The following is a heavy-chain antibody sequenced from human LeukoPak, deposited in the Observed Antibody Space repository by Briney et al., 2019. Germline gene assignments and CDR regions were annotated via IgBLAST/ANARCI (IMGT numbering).Heavy chain of an antibody. D-gene: IGHD2-21*02. Sequence: EASVKVSCKASGYTFTGYYMRWVRQAPGQGLTWMGWINPNTGVTNYAQKFQGRVTMTRATSINTAYMELDRLTSDDTAIYYCARSYCGGDCYWTIDYWGQGTLVTVSS. V-gene: IGHV1-2*02. CDR3: ARSYCGGDCYWTIDY. CDR1: GYTFTGYY. CDR2: INPNTGVT. J-gene: IGHJ4*02.